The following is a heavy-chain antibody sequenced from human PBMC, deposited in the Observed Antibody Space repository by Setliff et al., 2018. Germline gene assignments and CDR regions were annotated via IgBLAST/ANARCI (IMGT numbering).Heavy chain of an antibody. CDR3: ARRGVAVAGANGAFDV. V-gene: IGHV4-39*01. CDR2: MKSTGNT. Sequence: SETLFLTCTVSGGSISRSSYLWGWIRQPPGKGLEWIGNMKSTGNTYYNPSLQSRVTMSVDTSKNQFSLELTTVTATDTAVYYCARRGVAVAGANGAFDVWGQVSMVTVSS. D-gene: IGHD6-19*01. CDR1: GGSISRSSYL. J-gene: IGHJ3*01.